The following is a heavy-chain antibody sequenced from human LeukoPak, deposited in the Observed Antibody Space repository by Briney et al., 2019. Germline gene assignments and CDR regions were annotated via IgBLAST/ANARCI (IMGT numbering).Heavy chain of an antibody. CDR1: GFTFSDYY. D-gene: IGHD3-22*01. CDR2: ISSSGSTI. J-gene: IGHJ4*02. Sequence: NPGGSLRLSCAASGFTFSDYYMSWIRQALGTGLEWVSYISSSGSTIYYADSVKGRFTISRDNAKNSLYLQMNSLRAEDTAVYYCAGYDSSGYYSYYFDYWGQGTLVTVSS. CDR3: AGYDSSGYYSYYFDY. V-gene: IGHV3-11*01.